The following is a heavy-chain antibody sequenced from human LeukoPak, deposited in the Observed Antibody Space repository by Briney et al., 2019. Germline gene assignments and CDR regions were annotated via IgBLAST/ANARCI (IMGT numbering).Heavy chain of an antibody. CDR2: IIPILGIA. D-gene: IGHD1-20*01. J-gene: IGHJ4*02. CDR1: GGTFSSYA. Sequence: ASVKVSCKSSGGTFSSYATSWVRQAPGQGLEWMGRIIPILGIANYAQKFQGRVTITADKSTSTAYMELSSLRSEDTAVYYCARVVITGTSSDYWGQGTLVTVSS. CDR3: ARVVITGTSSDY. V-gene: IGHV1-69*04.